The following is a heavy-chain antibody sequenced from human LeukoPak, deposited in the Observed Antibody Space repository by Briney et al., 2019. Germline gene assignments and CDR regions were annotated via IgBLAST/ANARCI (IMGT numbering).Heavy chain of an antibody. D-gene: IGHD5-24*01. J-gene: IGHJ5*02. CDR1: GGSISSHY. CDR3: ARDRDGRLNENWFDP. CDR2: IYYSGST. V-gene: IGHV4-59*11. Sequence: SETLSLTCTASGGSISSHYWSWIRQPPGKGLEWLGYIYYSGSTNYNPSLKSRVTISVDTSKNQFSLKLSSVTAADTAVYYCARDRDGRLNENWFDPWGQGTLVTVSS.